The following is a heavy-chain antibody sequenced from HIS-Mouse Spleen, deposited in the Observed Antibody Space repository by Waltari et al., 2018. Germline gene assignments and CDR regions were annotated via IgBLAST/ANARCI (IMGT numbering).Heavy chain of an antibody. CDR1: GFSLSTSGRC. CDR3: ARIQAGKLELPFDY. CDR2: IDWDDDK. Sequence: QVTLRESGPALVKPTQTLTLTSTFSGFSLSTSGRCLSWIRQPPGKALEWLARIDWDDDKYYSTSLKTRLTISKDTSKNQVVLTMTNMDPVDTATYYCARIQAGKLELPFDYWGQGTLVTVSS. V-gene: IGHV2-70*15. D-gene: IGHD1-7*01. J-gene: IGHJ4*02.